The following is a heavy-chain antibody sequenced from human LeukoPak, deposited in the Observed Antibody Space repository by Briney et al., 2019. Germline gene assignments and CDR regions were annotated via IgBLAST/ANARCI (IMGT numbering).Heavy chain of an antibody. Sequence: PGGSLRLSCAASGFTFSSYAMSWVRQAPGKGLKWSQAISGSGGSTYYADSVKGRFTISRDNSKNTLYLQMNSLRAEDTAVYYCAKDQETPLDPIDYWGQGTLVTVSS. CDR1: GFTFSSYA. CDR2: ISGSGGST. J-gene: IGHJ4*02. V-gene: IGHV3-23*01. CDR3: AKDQETPLDPIDY.